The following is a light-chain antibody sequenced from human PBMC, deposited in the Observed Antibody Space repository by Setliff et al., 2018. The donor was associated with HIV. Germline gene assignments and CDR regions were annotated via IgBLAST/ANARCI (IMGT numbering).Light chain of an antibody. CDR2: DVS. Sequence: QSVLTQPASVSGSPGQSITISCTGTSSDVGTHNAVYWYQQHPGKAPKLMIYDVSTRPSGVSNRFSGSKSGNTASLTISGLQTEDEADYYCSSYTSSSTDVFGTGTKSPS. CDR1: SSDVGTHNA. J-gene: IGLJ1*01. V-gene: IGLV2-14*01. CDR3: SSYTSSSTDV.